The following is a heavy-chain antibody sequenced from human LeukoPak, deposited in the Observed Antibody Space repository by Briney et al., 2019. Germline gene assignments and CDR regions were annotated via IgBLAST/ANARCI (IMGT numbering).Heavy chain of an antibody. J-gene: IGHJ4*02. V-gene: IGHV3-66*01. CDR2: IYSGGST. Sequence: GGSLRLSCAASGFTVSSNYMSWVRQAPGKGLEWVSVIYSGGSTYYADSVKGRFTVSSNNAKNTLYLQLNSLRADDTAVYYCARGLSYAVAYGDYWGQGTLVTVSS. D-gene: IGHD6-19*01. CDR1: GFTVSSNY. CDR3: ARGLSYAVAYGDY.